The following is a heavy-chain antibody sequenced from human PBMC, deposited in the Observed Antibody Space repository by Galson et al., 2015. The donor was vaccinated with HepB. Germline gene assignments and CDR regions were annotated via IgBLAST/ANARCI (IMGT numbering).Heavy chain of an antibody. Sequence: SVKVSCKASGYTFTAHGINWVRQAPGEGLEWMGWINTETGKPTYAQGFTGRYVFSLDASVNTAYLQISSLKAEDSDVYYCARGKMASTWNFDYWGQGTLVIVSS. J-gene: IGHJ4*02. CDR2: INTETGKP. D-gene: IGHD6-13*01. CDR1: GYTFTAHG. CDR3: ARGKMASTWNFDY. V-gene: IGHV7-4-1*02.